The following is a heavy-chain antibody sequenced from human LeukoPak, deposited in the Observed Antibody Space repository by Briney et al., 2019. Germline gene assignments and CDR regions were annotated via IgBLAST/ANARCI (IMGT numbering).Heavy chain of an antibody. CDR1: GGSISSYY. J-gene: IGHJ5*02. CDR3: ARGETYYYDSSGYNNWFDP. V-gene: IGHV4-59*01. Sequence: SETLSLTCTVSGGSISSYYWSWIRQSPGKGLEWIGYIYYSGSTNYNPSLKSRVTISVDTSKNQFSLKLSSVTAADTAVYYCARGETYYYDSSGYNNWFDPWGQGTLVTVSS. CDR2: IYYSGST. D-gene: IGHD3-22*01.